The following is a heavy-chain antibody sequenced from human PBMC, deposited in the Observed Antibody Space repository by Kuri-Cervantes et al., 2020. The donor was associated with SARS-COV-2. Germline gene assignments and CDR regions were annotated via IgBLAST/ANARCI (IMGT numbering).Heavy chain of an antibody. CDR3: ANLAVGATTGAFDI. J-gene: IGHJ3*02. Sequence: GGSLRLSCAASGFTFSDYNMNWVRQAPGKGLEWIAHISNGASTRFYADSVKGRFIISRDNSKNTLYLQMNSLRAEDTAVYYCANLAVGATTGAFDIWGQGTMVTVSS. CDR2: ISNGASTR. D-gene: IGHD1-26*01. CDR1: GFTFSDYN. V-gene: IGHV3-48*01.